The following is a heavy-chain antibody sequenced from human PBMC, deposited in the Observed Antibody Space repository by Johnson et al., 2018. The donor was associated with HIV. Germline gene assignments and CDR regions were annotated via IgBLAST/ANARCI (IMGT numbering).Heavy chain of an antibody. CDR3: AKGSGYYAAFDI. Sequence: VQLVESGGGLVQPGGSLRLSCAASGFTFSSYWMHWVRQAPGKGLVWVSAIGTAGDTYYPGSVKGRFTISRENAKNSLYLQMNSLRVEDTALYYCAKGSGYYAAFDIWGQGTMVTVSS. V-gene: IGHV3-13*01. D-gene: IGHD3-22*01. J-gene: IGHJ3*02. CDR1: GFTFSSYW. CDR2: IGTAGDT.